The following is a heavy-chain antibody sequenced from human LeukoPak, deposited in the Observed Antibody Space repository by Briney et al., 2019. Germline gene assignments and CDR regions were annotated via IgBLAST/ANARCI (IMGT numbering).Heavy chain of an antibody. J-gene: IGHJ4*02. Sequence: GGSLRLSCAASGFTFSSYSMNWLRQAPGKGLEGVSSISSSSSYIYYADSVKGRFTISRDNAKNSLYLQMNSLRAEDTAVYYCARGPPVGSYGFEDFDYWGQGTLVTVSS. D-gene: IGHD5-18*01. V-gene: IGHV3-21*01. CDR1: GFTFSSYS. CDR2: ISSSSSYI. CDR3: ARGPPVGSYGFEDFDY.